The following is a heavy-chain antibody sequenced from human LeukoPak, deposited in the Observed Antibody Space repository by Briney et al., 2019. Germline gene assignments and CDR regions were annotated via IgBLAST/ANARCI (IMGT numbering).Heavy chain of an antibody. J-gene: IGHJ6*03. CDR2: IKQDGSEK. CDR1: GFTFSSYW. Sequence: GGSLRLSCAASGFTFSSYWMSWVRQAPGKGLEWVANIKQDGSEKYSVDSVKGRLTISRDNAKNSLYMQMNSLRAEDTAVYYCARVMSASVWRSYGSYYYYYYMDIWGKGTTVTVSS. D-gene: IGHD3-16*01. V-gene: IGHV3-7*01. CDR3: ARVMSASVWRSYGSYYYYYYMDI.